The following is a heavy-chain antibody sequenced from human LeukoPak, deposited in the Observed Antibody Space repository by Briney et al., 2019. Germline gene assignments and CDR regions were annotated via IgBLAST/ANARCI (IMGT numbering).Heavy chain of an antibody. D-gene: IGHD3-10*01. CDR3: ARGGDRSFDY. Sequence: PGGSLRLSCAASGFTFSSYEMNWVRQPPGKGLEWIGEINHSGSTNYNPSLKSRVTISVDTSKNQFSLKLSSVTAADTAVYYCARGGDRSFDYWGQGTLVTVSS. J-gene: IGHJ4*02. V-gene: IGHV4-34*01. CDR1: GFTFSSYE. CDR2: INHSGST.